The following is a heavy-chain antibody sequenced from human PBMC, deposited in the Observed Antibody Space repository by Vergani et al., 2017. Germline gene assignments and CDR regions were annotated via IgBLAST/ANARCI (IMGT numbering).Heavy chain of an antibody. CDR2: FDPEDGET. CDR1: GYTLTELS. Sequence: QVQLVQSGAEVKKPGASVKVSCKVSGYTLTELSMHWVRQAPGKGLEWMGGFDPEDGETIYAQKFQGRVTMTEDTSTDTAYMELRSLRSDDTAVYYCARDAAEYSSSPGWFDPWGQGTLVTVSS. CDR3: ARDAAEYSSSPGWFDP. D-gene: IGHD6-6*01. J-gene: IGHJ5*02. V-gene: IGHV1-24*01.